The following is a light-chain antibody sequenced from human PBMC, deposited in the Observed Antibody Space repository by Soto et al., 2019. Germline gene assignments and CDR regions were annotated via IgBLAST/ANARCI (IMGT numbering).Light chain of an antibody. V-gene: IGLV4-69*01. CDR2: LNSDGSH. Sequence: QSVLTQSPSASASLGASVKLTCTLSSGHNTYAIAWHQQQPEKGPRYLMKLNSDGSHSKGGGIPDRFSGSSSGAERYLTISSLQSEDEADYYCQTWGTGSWVFGGGTKLTVL. CDR3: QTWGTGSWV. CDR1: SGHNTYA. J-gene: IGLJ3*02.